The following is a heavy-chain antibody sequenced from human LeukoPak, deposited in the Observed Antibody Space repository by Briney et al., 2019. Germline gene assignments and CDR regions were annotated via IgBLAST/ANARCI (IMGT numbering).Heavy chain of an antibody. V-gene: IGHV4-34*01. CDR3: ARDRAGGFLEWFSGGDY. J-gene: IGHJ4*02. CDR2: INHSGST. CDR1: GGSFSGYY. Sequence: SETLSLTCAVYGGSFSGYYWSWIRQPPGKGLEWIGEINHSGSTNYNPSLKSRVTISVDTSKNQFSLKLSSVTAADTAVYYCARDRAGGFLEWFSGGDYWGQGTLVTVSS. D-gene: IGHD3-3*01.